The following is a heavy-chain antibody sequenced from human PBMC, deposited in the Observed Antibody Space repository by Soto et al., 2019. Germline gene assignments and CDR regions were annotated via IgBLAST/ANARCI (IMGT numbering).Heavy chain of an antibody. CDR2: ISAYNGNT. CDR3: AALHYDFWSGYPRNDAFDI. V-gene: IGHV1-18*01. D-gene: IGHD3-3*01. J-gene: IGHJ3*02. CDR1: GYTFTSYG. Sequence: GASVKVSCKASGYTFTSYGISWVRQAPGQGLEWMGWISAYNGNTNYAQKLQGRATMTTDTSTSTAYMELRSLRSDDTAVYYCAALHYDFWSGYPRNDAFDIWGQGTMVTVSS.